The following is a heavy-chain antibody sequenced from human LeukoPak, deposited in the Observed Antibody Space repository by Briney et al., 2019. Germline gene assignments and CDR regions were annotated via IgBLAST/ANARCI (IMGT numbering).Heavy chain of an antibody. J-gene: IGHJ3*02. V-gene: IGHV5-51*01. Sequence: GESLKISCKGSGYSFSNYWIGWVRQMPGKGLEWMGIIYPGEYDIRYSPSFQGQVTISADKSISTAYLQWSSLKASDTAMYYCARRDYVFELFDIWGQGTMVTVSS. CDR3: ARRDYVFELFDI. D-gene: IGHD3-16*01. CDR2: IYPGEYDI. CDR1: GYSFSNYW.